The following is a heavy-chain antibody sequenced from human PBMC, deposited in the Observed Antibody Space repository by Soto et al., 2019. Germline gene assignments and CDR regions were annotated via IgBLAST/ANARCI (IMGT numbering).Heavy chain of an antibody. CDR3: GRQALGTIDY. D-gene: IGHD1-1*01. CDR1: GGSSSSYY. Sequence: SETLSLTCTVAGGSSSSYYWSWIRQPPGKGLEWIGYIYYSGSTNYNPSLKSRVTISVDTSKNQFSLKLSSVSAADTAVYYCGRQALGTIDYWGQGTLVTVSS. J-gene: IGHJ4*02. CDR2: IYYSGST. V-gene: IGHV4-59*08.